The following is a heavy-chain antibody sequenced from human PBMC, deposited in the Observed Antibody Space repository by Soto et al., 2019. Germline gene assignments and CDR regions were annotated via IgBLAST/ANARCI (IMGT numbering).Heavy chain of an antibody. Sequence: SETLSLTCTVSGDSIGGVGYWSWIRQFPGRGLEWIGCISSSGSTYYNPALNNRISLSLDTSQNQFSLNLTSVTAADTAVYYCARVPAAGTRWFDPWGQGTLVTVSS. CDR3: ARVPAAGTRWFDP. D-gene: IGHD6-13*01. J-gene: IGHJ5*02. V-gene: IGHV4-31*03. CDR1: GDSIGGVGY. CDR2: ISSSGST.